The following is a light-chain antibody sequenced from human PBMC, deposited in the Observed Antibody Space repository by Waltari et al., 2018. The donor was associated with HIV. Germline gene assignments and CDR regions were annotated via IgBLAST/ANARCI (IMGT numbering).Light chain of an antibody. CDR3: CSCPRSGIRYV. CDR2: EDT. V-gene: IGLV2-23*01. Sequence: QSALTQPASVSGSPGQSITISCTGTSSNVGSDDLVSWYQQHPGEAPKLIIYEDTKRPSGVSNRFSGSKSGNTASLTISGLQAEDEADYYCCSCPRSGIRYVFGTGTKVTVL. CDR1: SSNVGSDDL. J-gene: IGLJ1*01.